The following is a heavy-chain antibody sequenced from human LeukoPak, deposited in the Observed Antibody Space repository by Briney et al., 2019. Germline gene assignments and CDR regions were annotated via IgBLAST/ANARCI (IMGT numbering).Heavy chain of an antibody. CDR1: GGSISSYY. CDR2: IYYSGST. J-gene: IGHJ4*02. V-gene: IGHV4-59*01. CDR3: ARRRWGYDYHFDY. Sequence: SETLSLTCTVSGGSISSYYWSWIRQPPGKGLEWIGYIYYSGSTNYNPSLKSRVTISVDTSKNQFSLKLSSVTAADTAMYYCARRRWGYDYHFDYWGQGTLVTVSS. D-gene: IGHD5-12*01.